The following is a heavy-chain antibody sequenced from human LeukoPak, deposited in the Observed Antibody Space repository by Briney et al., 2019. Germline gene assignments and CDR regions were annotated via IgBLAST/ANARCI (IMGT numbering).Heavy chain of an antibody. CDR3: ASGPNDVFDI. CDR2: IYYSGST. CDR1: GGSISSSSYY. V-gene: IGHV4-39*01. Sequence: SETLSLTCTVSGGSISSSSYYWRWIRQPPGKGLEWIGSIYYSGSTFYTPSLRSRVAISVDTSKNQFSPKVTSVTAADTAVYYCASGPNDVFDIWGQGTMVTVSS. J-gene: IGHJ3*02.